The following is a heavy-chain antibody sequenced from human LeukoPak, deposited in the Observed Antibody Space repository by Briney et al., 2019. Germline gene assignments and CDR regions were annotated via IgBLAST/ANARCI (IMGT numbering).Heavy chain of an antibody. Sequence: GASVKVSCKASGYTFTNYAMNWVRQAPGQGLEWMGGINTNTGKPTYAQGFTGRFVFSLGTAVSTAYLHIRSLKAEDTAVYYCARDPVAGVFDSWGRGTLVTVSS. CDR2: INTNTGKP. V-gene: IGHV7-4-1*01. J-gene: IGHJ4*02. D-gene: IGHD6-19*01. CDR3: ARDPVAGVFDS. CDR1: GYTFTNYA.